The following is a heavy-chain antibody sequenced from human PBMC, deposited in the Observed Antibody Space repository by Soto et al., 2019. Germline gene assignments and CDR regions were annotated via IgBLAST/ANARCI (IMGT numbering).Heavy chain of an antibody. CDR1: GFSFNFYA. Sequence: EAQLLESGGGLVQPGGSLRLSCAASGFSFNFYAMSWVRQAPGKGLEWVSTINTSGGATYYADSVKGRFTISRDNSQNTLDLHMNSLRAEDTAEYYCSTLGNVDIVTASYTRGYSANWGQGTRVTVSS. J-gene: IGHJ4*02. V-gene: IGHV3-23*01. CDR3: STLGNVDIVTASYTRGYSAN. CDR2: INTSGGAT. D-gene: IGHD3-9*01.